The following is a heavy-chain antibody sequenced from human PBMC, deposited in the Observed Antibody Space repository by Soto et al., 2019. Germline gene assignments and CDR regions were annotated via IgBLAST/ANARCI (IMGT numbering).Heavy chain of an antibody. Sequence: SETLSLTCAVHGGSFSGYYWTWIRQPPGTGLEWIGEINHSGSTNYNPSLKSRVTISVDTSKNQFSLKLTSVTAADTAVYYCARDKITGLFDYWGQATLVTVS. V-gene: IGHV4-34*01. D-gene: IGHD2-8*02. CDR3: ARDKITGLFDY. CDR2: INHSGST. CDR1: GGSFSGYY. J-gene: IGHJ4*02.